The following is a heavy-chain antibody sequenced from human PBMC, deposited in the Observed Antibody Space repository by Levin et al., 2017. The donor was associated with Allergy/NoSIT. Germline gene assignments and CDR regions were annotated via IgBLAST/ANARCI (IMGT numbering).Heavy chain of an antibody. CDR3: ATKSIDY. J-gene: IGHJ4*02. CDR1: GFTFSNYD. CDR2: ISISGGTI. V-gene: IGHV3-48*03. Sequence: GESLMISCAASGFTFSNYDMNWVRQAPGKGLEWVSFISISGGTIYYADSVRGRFTTSRDNAKDMLFLQMNTLRGEDTAVYYCATKSIDYWGQGTLVTVSS.